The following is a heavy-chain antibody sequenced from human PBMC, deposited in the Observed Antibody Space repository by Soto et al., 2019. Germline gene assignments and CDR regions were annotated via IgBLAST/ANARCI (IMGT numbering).Heavy chain of an antibody. Sequence: SETLSLTCAVYGGSFSGYYWSWIRQPPGKGLEWIGEINHSGSTNYNPSLKSRVTISVDTSKNQFSLKLSSVTAADTAVYYCARHLAVAGWGDAFDIWGQGTMVTVSS. CDR1: GGSFSGYY. CDR3: ARHLAVAGWGDAFDI. D-gene: IGHD6-19*01. J-gene: IGHJ3*02. V-gene: IGHV4-34*01. CDR2: INHSGST.